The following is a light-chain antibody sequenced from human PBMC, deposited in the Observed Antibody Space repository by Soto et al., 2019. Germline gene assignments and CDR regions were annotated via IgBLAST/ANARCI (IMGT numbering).Light chain of an antibody. J-gene: IGKJ3*01. V-gene: IGKV3D-20*02. Sequence: ESVLTQSPGTLSLSPGERATLSCRTSQSVTNSFFAWYQQRPGQAPRLLIYGISSRATGIPDRFSGSGSGTDFTLTISSLEPEDFAVYYCQQRSSWPFTFGPGTKVDIK. CDR3: QQRSSWPFT. CDR1: QSVTNSF. CDR2: GIS.